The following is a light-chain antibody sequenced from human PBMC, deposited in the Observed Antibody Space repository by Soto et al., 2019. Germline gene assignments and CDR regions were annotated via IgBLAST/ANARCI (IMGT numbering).Light chain of an antibody. CDR1: QSVSSY. V-gene: IGKV1-8*01. Sequence: TQSPATLSLSPGERATLSCRASQSVSSYLAWYQQKPGKAPKLLIYAASTLQSGVPSRFSGSGSGTDFTLTISCLQSEDFATYYCQQYYSYPQWTFGQGTKVDIK. CDR3: QQYYSYPQWT. J-gene: IGKJ1*01. CDR2: AAS.